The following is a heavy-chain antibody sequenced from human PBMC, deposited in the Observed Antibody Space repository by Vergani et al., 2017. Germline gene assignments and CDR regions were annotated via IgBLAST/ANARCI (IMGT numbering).Heavy chain of an antibody. D-gene: IGHD2-15*01. J-gene: IGHJ4*02. V-gene: IGHV3-23*01. Sequence: EVQLLQSGGGVIQPGGSVRLSCAASGFTFSACPMTWVRQAPGKGLEWVSAISARYPSTYYADSVKGRFTIPRDNSKNMLYLQMNSLRAEDTAVYYWARLSCDTTPYLQGGYDCWGQGTLVSVSS. CDR2: ISARYPST. CDR3: ARLSCDTTPYLQGGYDC. CDR1: GFTFSACP.